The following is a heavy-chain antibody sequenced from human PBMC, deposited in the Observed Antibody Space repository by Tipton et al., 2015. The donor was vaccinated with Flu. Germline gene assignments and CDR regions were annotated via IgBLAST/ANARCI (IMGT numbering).Heavy chain of an antibody. Sequence: SLRLSCAASGFTVSSSYMNWVRQAPGRGLEWVSVLYRGESAFYLDSVKGRFTVSWDVSKNTLSLQMNNLRPEDTAIYYCARGVTFYDAAGFDYWGQGTLVTVSS. V-gene: IGHV3-53*05. CDR1: GFTVSSSY. CDR3: ARGVTFYDAAGFDY. J-gene: IGHJ4*02. D-gene: IGHD2/OR15-2a*01. CDR2: LYRGESA.